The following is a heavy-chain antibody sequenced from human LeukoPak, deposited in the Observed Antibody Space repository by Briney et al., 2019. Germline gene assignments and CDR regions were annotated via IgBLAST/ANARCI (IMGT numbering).Heavy chain of an antibody. J-gene: IGHJ4*02. V-gene: IGHV3-49*04. CDR3: TTQAGYSYGFDY. D-gene: IGHD5-18*01. Sequence: GGSHRLSCAASGFSFSDAWMSWVRQAPGKGLEWVGFIRSKAYGGTTEYAASVKGRFTISRDDSKSIAYLQMNSLKTEDTAVYYCTTQAGYSYGFDYWGQGTLVTVSS. CDR1: GFSFSDAW. CDR2: IRSKAYGGTT.